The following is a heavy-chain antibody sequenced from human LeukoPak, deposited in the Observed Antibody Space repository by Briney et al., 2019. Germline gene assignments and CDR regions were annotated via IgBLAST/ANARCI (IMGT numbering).Heavy chain of an antibody. CDR2: ISYDGSNK. J-gene: IGHJ3*02. Sequence: GGSLRLSCAASGFTFSSYGMHWVRQAPGKGLEWVAVISYDGSNKYYADSVKGRFTISRDNSKNTLYLQMNSLRAEDTAVYYCAKDLPYGSGSLGLDAFDIWGQGTMVTVSS. V-gene: IGHV3-30*18. CDR3: AKDLPYGSGSLGLDAFDI. CDR1: GFTFSSYG. D-gene: IGHD3-10*01.